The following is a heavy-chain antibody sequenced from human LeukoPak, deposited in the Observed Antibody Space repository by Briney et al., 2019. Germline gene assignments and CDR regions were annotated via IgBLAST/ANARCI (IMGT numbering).Heavy chain of an antibody. Sequence: ASVKVSCKASGYTFTGYYMHCVRQAPGQGLECMGLINPTGDSTGYAQKFQGRVTMTRDMSTSTDYMELSSLRSEDTAVYYCARDNSVEDTAWWFDPWGQGTLVTVSS. CDR3: ARDNSVEDTAWWFDP. J-gene: IGHJ5*02. CDR1: GYTFTGYY. CDR2: INPTGDST. V-gene: IGHV1-46*01. D-gene: IGHD4-23*01.